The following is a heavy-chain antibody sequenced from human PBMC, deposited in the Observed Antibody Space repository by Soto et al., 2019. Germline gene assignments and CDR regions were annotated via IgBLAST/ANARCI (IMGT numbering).Heavy chain of an antibody. CDR1: GGSISSYY. Sequence: SETLSLTCTVSGGSISSYYWSWIRQPPGKGLEWIGYIYYSGSTNYNPSLKSRVTISVDTSKNQFSLKLSSVTAADTAVYYCARAGFLTGNFDYWGQGTLVTVSS. J-gene: IGHJ4*02. D-gene: IGHD3-9*01. CDR2: IYYSGST. V-gene: IGHV4-59*08. CDR3: ARAGFLTGNFDY.